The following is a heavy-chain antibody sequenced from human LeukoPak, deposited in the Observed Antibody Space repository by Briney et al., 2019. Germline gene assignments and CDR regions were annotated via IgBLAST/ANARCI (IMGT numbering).Heavy chain of an antibody. D-gene: IGHD2-8*01. CDR3: AREVNGAYYFDY. CDR2: IWSDGSNK. CDR1: GFTFSSHA. V-gene: IGHV3-33*01. Sequence: GGSLRLSCAASGFTFSSHAMDWVRQAPGKGLEWVAVIWSDGSNKYYADSVEGRFTISRDNSKNTLHLQMDSLRAEDTAVYYCAREVNGAYYFDYWGQGTLVTVSS. J-gene: IGHJ4*02.